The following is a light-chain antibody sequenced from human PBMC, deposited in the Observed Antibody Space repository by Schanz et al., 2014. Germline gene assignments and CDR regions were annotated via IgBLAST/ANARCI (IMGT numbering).Light chain of an antibody. CDR2: DAS. V-gene: IGKV3-20*01. J-gene: IGKJ1*01. CDR1: QSVTSY. Sequence: EIVLTQSPGTLSLSPGERATLSCRASQSVTSYLAWYQQKPGQAPRLLIYDASARATGIPDRFSGSGSGTDFTLTISRLEPQDFGVYYCQQYGDSPWTFGQGTKVEMK. CDR3: QQYGDSPWT.